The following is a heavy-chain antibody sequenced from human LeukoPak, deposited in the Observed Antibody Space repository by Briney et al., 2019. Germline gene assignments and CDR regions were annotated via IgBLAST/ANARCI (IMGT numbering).Heavy chain of an antibody. Sequence: SETLSLTCTVSGGSISSYYWSWIRQPPGKGLEWIGYIYYSGSTNYNPSLKSRVAISVDTSKNQFSLKLSSVTAADTAVYYCARGRERIVGAYTKRGYFDYWGQGTLVTVSS. D-gene: IGHD1-26*01. CDR3: ARGRERIVGAYTKRGYFDY. J-gene: IGHJ4*02. CDR1: GGSISSYY. CDR2: IYYSGST. V-gene: IGHV4-59*12.